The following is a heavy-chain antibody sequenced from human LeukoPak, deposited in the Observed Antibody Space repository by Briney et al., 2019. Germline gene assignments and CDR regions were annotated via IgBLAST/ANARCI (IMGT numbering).Heavy chain of an antibody. D-gene: IGHD4-17*01. CDR3: ARAGGTVTSSLFDY. J-gene: IGHJ4*02. CDR2: IKQDGSQK. Sequence: GGSLRLSCAASGFTFSSYWMSWVRQAPGKGLEWVANIKQDGSQKYYVDSVKGRFTISRDNAKNSLYLQMNSLRAEDTAVYYCARAGGTVTSSLFDYWGQGTLVTVSS. V-gene: IGHV3-7*01. CDR1: GFTFSSYW.